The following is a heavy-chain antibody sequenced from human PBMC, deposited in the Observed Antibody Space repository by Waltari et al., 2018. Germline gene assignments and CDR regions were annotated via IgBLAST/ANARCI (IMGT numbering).Heavy chain of an antibody. J-gene: IGHJ4*02. CDR1: GFTFSSYW. CDR3: ARSYDFWSGYLPLDY. CDR2: INSDGSST. V-gene: IGHV3-74*01. D-gene: IGHD3-3*01. Sequence: EVQLVESGGGLVQPGGSLRLSCAASGFTFSSYWMHWVRPAPGKGLVWVSRINSDGSSTSYADSVKGRFTISRDNAKNTLYLQMNSLRAEDTAVYYCARSYDFWSGYLPLDYWGQGTLVTVSS.